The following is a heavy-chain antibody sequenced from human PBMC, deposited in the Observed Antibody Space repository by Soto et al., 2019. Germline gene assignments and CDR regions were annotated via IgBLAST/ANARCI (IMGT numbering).Heavy chain of an antibody. Sequence: GGSLRLSCAAPGFTFSSYGMHWVRQAPGKGLEWVAVISYDGSNKYYADSVKGRFTISRDNSKNTLYLQMNSLRAEDTAVYYCAKDIVVVPAAVPSRYYYYYYVMDFWGQGTTVIVSS. D-gene: IGHD2-2*01. V-gene: IGHV3-30*18. CDR1: GFTFSSYG. CDR2: ISYDGSNK. CDR3: AKDIVVVPAAVPSRYYYYYYVMDF. J-gene: IGHJ6*02.